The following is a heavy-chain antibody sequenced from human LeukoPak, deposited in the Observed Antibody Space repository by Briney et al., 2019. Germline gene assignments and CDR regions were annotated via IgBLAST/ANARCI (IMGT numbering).Heavy chain of an antibody. D-gene: IGHD1-26*01. CDR3: ATGRGPNSGSYLSVDY. Sequence: GASVKVSCKVSGYTLTELSMHWVRQAPGKGLEWMGGFDPEDGETIYAQRFQGRVTMTEDTSTGTAYMELSSLRSEDTAVYYCATGRGPNSGSYLSVDYWGQGTLVTVSS. J-gene: IGHJ4*02. CDR2: FDPEDGET. CDR1: GYTLTELS. V-gene: IGHV1-24*01.